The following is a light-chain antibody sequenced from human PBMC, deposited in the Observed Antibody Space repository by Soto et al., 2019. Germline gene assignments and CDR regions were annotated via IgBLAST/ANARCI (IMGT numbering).Light chain of an antibody. J-gene: IGKJ2*01. Sequence: AIQMTQSPSSLSASVGDRVTITCRASQGIRNDLGWYQHKPGKAPKLLIYSASNLQSGVPSSFSGSGSGTDFTLTISNLQPEDFATYYCLQYYSYPYTFGQGTKLEIK. CDR3: LQYYSYPYT. CDR2: SAS. V-gene: IGKV1-6*01. CDR1: QGIRND.